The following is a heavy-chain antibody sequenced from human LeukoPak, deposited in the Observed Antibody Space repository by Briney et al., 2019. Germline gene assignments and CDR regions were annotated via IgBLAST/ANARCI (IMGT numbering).Heavy chain of an antibody. D-gene: IGHD4-17*01. CDR1: GASFSGYF. Sequence: PSETLSLTCAVSGASFSGYFWNWIRQSPEKGLEWIGEIKYDGTTNYNPSLTSRVTMYIDKATNQFHLKVTSLTAADTAVYYCARGPDYYGDYISWFPDAFHIWGQGTLVSVSP. V-gene: IGHV4-34*01. CDR3: ARGPDYYGDYISWFPDAFHI. J-gene: IGHJ3*02. CDR2: IKYDGTT.